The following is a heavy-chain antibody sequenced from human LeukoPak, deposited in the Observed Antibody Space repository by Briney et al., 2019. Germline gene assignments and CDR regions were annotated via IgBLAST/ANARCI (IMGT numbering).Heavy chain of an antibody. J-gene: IGHJ3*02. CDR2: INHSGST. D-gene: IGHD3-3*01. CDR1: GGSFSGYY. Sequence: PSETPSLTCAVYGGSFSGYYWSWIRQPPGKGLEWIGEINHSGSTNYNPSLKSRVTISVDTSKNQFSLKLSSVTAADTAVYYCARVTIFHDAFDIWGQGTMVTVSS. V-gene: IGHV4-34*01. CDR3: ARVTIFHDAFDI.